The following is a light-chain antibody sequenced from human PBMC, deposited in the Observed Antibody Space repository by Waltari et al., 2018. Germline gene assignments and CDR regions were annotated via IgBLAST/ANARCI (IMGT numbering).Light chain of an antibody. J-gene: IGLJ3*02. Sequence: QSALTQPASVSGSPGQSITLSCTGTSSXXXXXXXXXWYQQHPGKVPKLIIYEDTNRPSGFSDRFAGSKSGNTASLTISGLQAEDEADYHCCAHAGSGIWEFGGGTKLTVL. CDR2: EDT. CDR3: CAHAGSGIWE. CDR1: SSXXXXXXX. V-gene: IGLV2-23*01.